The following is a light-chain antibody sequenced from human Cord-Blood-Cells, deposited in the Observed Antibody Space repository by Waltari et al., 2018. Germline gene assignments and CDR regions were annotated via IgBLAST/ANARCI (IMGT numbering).Light chain of an antibody. CDR1: QIISSY. V-gene: IGKV1-39*01. CDR3: QQSYRTPRT. CDR2: AAP. Sequence: DIQMTQSPSSLSASVGDRATITCRASQIISSYLNWYQQKPGKAPKLLIYAAPSLQSGVPSRFSGSGSGTDFTLTISSLQPEDFATYYCQQSYRTPRTFGQGTKGEIK. J-gene: IGKJ1*01.